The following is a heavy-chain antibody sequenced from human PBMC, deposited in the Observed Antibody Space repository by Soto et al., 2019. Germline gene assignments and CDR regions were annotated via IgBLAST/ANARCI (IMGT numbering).Heavy chain of an antibody. D-gene: IGHD2-8*01. CDR3: VASLSGVPYPFDY. CDR2: IKSDGFFI. CDR1: GFTFSSYS. V-gene: IGHV3-74*01. Sequence: PGGSLRLSCAASGFTFSSYSMNWVRQAPGKGLEWVSRIKSDGFFINVADSLKGRFTVFRVSASHTLLLQMNSLRVEDTAVYFCVASLSGVPYPFDYWGQGILVTVSS. J-gene: IGHJ4*02.